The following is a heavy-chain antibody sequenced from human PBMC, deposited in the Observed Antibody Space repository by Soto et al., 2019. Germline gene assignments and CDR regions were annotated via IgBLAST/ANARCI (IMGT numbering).Heavy chain of an antibody. CDR2: IYYSGST. V-gene: IGHV4-59*05. D-gene: IGHD3-22*01. CDR1: GGSISSYY. CDR3: AVGGKSAYYYDSSGYYRKNDAFDI. J-gene: IGHJ3*02. Sequence: SETLSLTCTVSGGSISSYYWSWIRQPPGKGLEWIGSIYYSGSTYYNPSLKSRVTISVDTSKNQFSLKLSSATAADTAVYYCAVGGKSAYYYDSSGYYRKNDAFDIWGQGTMVTVSS.